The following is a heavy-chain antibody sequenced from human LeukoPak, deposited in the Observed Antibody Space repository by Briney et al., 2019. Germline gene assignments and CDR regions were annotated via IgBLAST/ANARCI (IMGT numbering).Heavy chain of an antibody. CDR3: ARPYSSSWYYFDY. Sequence: ASVKVSCKASGYTLTSYGISWVRQAPGQGLEWMGWISAYNGNTNYAQKLQGRVTMTTDTSTGTAYMELRSLRSEDTAVYYCARPYSSSWYYFDYWGQGTLVTVSS. V-gene: IGHV1-18*01. CDR1: GYTLTSYG. CDR2: ISAYNGNT. J-gene: IGHJ4*02. D-gene: IGHD6-13*01.